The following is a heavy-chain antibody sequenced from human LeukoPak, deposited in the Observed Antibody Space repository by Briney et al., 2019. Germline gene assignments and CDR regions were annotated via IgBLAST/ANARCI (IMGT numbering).Heavy chain of an antibody. V-gene: IGHV1-46*01. CDR3: ARLGDSGYDESPGDYYYGMDV. Sequence: ASVKVSCKASGYTFTSYYIHWVRQAPGQGLEWMGIINPSGGITTYAQKFQRRVTMTRDKSTSTAYMELRSLRSDDTAVYYCARLGDSGYDESPGDYYYGMDVWGQGTTVTVSS. CDR2: INPSGGIT. D-gene: IGHD5-12*01. CDR1: GYTFTSYY. J-gene: IGHJ6*02.